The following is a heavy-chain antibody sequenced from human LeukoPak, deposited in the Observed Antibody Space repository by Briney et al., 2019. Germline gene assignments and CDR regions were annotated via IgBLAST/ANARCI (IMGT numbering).Heavy chain of an antibody. Sequence: GGSLRLSCAASEFTFRSYEMNWVRQAPGKGLEWISYISNSDTTIDYADSVKGRFTISRDNSKNTLHLQLNSLRAEDTALYYCAKSCGGTCYYYGMDVWGQGTTVTVSS. V-gene: IGHV3-48*03. J-gene: IGHJ6*02. CDR1: EFTFRSYE. D-gene: IGHD2-15*01. CDR3: AKSCGGTCYYYGMDV. CDR2: ISNSDTTI.